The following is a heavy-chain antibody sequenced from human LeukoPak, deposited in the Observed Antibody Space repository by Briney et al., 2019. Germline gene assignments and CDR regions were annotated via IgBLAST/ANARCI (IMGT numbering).Heavy chain of an antibody. CDR2: IYYSGST. V-gene: IGHV4-59*12. CDR3: ARLGIVVVPAASPIKNYYYYYMDV. CDR1: GGSISSYY. J-gene: IGHJ6*03. D-gene: IGHD2-2*03. Sequence: SETLSLTCTVSGGSISSYYWSWIRQPPGKGLEWIGYIYYSGSTNYNPSLKSRVTISVDTSKNQFSLKLSSVTAADTAVYYCARLGIVVVPAASPIKNYYYYYMDVWGKGTTVTISS.